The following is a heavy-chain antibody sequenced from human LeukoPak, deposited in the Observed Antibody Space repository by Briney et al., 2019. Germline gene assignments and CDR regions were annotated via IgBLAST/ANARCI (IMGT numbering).Heavy chain of an antibody. CDR1: GYIFIDYY. CDR2: ISPKTGGT. Sequence: ASVKVSCKASGYIFIDYYLHWVRVVPGHGLEWIGWISPKTGGTNFAQKFQGRVTMTGDTSMDTVYMEVTRLTSDDTALYYCAREHDLGYCSGAKFYGGDYFDNWGQGTLVTVSS. V-gene: IGHV1-2*02. D-gene: IGHD2-15*01. CDR3: AREHDLGYCSGAKFYGGDYFDN. J-gene: IGHJ4*02.